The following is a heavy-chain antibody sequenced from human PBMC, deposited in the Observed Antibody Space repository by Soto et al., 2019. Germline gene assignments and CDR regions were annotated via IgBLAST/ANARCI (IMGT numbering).Heavy chain of an antibody. CDR2: IYDSERT. J-gene: IGHJ4*02. CDR3: ARQWDY. V-gene: IGHV4-59*08. Sequence: QVQLQESGPGLVKPSETLSLTCAVSGASIRSDYWSWIRQIPGRGLEWIGYIYDSERTNYNPSLRSPVTISADTSKNQFSLKVRCVTAADTAVYYCARQWDYWGQAILVTVS. CDR1: GASIRSDY.